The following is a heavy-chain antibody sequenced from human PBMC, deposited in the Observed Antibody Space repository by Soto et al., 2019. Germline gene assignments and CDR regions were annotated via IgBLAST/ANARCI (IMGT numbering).Heavy chain of an antibody. D-gene: IGHD3-10*01. CDR1: GGSVSSGSHY. J-gene: IGHJ6*02. CDR3: ASGGITMVRGVMAYYYYGMDV. V-gene: IGHV4-61*01. Sequence: PSETLSLTCTVSGGSVSSGSHYWSWIRQPPGKGLEWIGYIYYSGSTNYNPSLKSRVTISVDTSKNQFSLKLSSVTAADTAVYYCASGGITMVRGVMAYYYYGMDVWGQGTTVTVSS. CDR2: IYYSGST.